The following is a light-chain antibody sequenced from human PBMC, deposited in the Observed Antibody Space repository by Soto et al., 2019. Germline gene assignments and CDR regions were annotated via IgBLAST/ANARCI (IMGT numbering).Light chain of an antibody. CDR1: SSDVGGYKY. Sequence: QSALTQPASVSGSPGQSITISCTGTSSDVGGYKYVSWYQHHPGKAPKLMIYDVSNRPSGVSNRFSGSKSGNTASLTISGLQAEDEADFYCSSYTSSSTVVFGGGTKVTVL. CDR3: SSYTSSSTVV. J-gene: IGLJ2*01. V-gene: IGLV2-14*03. CDR2: DVS.